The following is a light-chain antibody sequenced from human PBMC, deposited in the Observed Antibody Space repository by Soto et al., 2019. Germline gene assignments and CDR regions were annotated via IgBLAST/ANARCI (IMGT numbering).Light chain of an antibody. CDR3: QQYDSPCT. CDR2: KAS. Sequence: DIQMTQSPSTLSASVGDRVTITCRASQSISSWLAWYQQKLGKAPKLLIYKASSLEGEVPSRFSGSGSGTEFTLTISSLQPDDFATYYCQQYDSPCTFGQGTRVEVK. J-gene: IGKJ1*01. V-gene: IGKV1-5*03. CDR1: QSISSW.